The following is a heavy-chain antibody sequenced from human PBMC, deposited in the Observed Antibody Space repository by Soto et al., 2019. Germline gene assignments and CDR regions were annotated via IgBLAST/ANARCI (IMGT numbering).Heavy chain of an antibody. J-gene: IGHJ5*02. Sequence: ASVKVSCKASGYTFTSYGISWVRQAPGQGLEWMGWISAYNGNTNYAQKFQGRVTMTEDTSTDTAYMELSSLRSEDTAVYYCATGGSSSKYNWFDPWGQGTLVTVSS. D-gene: IGHD6-13*01. CDR1: GYTFTSYG. CDR2: ISAYNGNT. CDR3: ATGGSSSKYNWFDP. V-gene: IGHV1-18*01.